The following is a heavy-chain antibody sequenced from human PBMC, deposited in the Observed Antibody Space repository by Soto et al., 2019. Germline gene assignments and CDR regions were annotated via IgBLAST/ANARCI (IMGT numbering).Heavy chain of an antibody. CDR1: GGSFSGYY. CDR3: ARAPYYYDSSGYYEEYYFDY. CDR2: IYYSGST. J-gene: IGHJ4*02. D-gene: IGHD3-22*01. V-gene: IGHV4-34*09. Sequence: SETLSLTCAVYGGSFSGYYWSWIRQPPGKGLEWIGDIYYSGSTYYNPSLKSRVTISVDTSKNQFSLKLSSVTAADTAVYYCARAPYYYDSSGYYEEYYFDYWGQGTLVTVSS.